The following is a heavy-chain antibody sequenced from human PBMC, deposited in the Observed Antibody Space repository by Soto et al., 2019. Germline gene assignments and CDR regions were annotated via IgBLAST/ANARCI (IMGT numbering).Heavy chain of an antibody. CDR2: ISCSSSYI. CDR1: GFTFSSYW. J-gene: IGHJ3*02. CDR3: AREHDYGDLYNAFDI. D-gene: IGHD4-17*01. V-gene: IGHV3-21*05. Sequence: GGSLRLSCAASGFTFSSYWMSWVRQTPGKGLEWVANISCSSSYIYYVDSVKGRFTISRDNAKNSLYLQMNSLRAEDTAVYYCAREHDYGDLYNAFDIWGQGTMVTVSS.